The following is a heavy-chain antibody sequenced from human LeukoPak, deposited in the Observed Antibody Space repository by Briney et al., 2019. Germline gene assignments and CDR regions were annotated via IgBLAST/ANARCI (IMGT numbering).Heavy chain of an antibody. Sequence: QTGGSLRLSCAVSGFTVSSIYMSWVRQAPGKGLEWVSFIYSDGNTYYADSVKGRFTLSRDSSRNTRYLQMNSLRVDDTAVYYCAGDTHSSSWYDHWGQGTLVTVSS. J-gene: IGHJ5*02. CDR2: IYSDGNT. D-gene: IGHD6-19*01. CDR3: AGDTHSSSWYDH. CDR1: GFTVSSIY. V-gene: IGHV3-53*01.